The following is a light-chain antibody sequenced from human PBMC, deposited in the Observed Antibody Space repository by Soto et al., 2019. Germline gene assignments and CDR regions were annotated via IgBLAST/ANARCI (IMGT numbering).Light chain of an antibody. Sequence: DTQMTQSPSSLSASVGDRVTITCRASESINTYLNWYQQKPGQAPNLLIYAASSLQSGVPSRFSRTRSATHFTLTINILQPEDFATYYCQDSYTTPLSFGGGTKVEIK. J-gene: IGKJ4*01. CDR2: AAS. CDR1: ESINTY. V-gene: IGKV1-39*01. CDR3: QDSYTTPLS.